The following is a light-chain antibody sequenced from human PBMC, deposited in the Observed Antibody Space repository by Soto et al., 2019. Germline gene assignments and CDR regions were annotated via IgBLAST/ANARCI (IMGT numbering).Light chain of an antibody. CDR1: QSVSSSY. CDR2: GAS. J-gene: IGKJ1*01. Sequence: EIVLTQSPGTLSLSPGEGATLSCRASQSVSSSYLAWCQQKPGQAPRLLIYGASSRATGIPDRFGGSGSGTDFTLTISRLEPEDFAVYYCQQYGSSPRTFGQGTKVDIK. CDR3: QQYGSSPRT. V-gene: IGKV3-20*01.